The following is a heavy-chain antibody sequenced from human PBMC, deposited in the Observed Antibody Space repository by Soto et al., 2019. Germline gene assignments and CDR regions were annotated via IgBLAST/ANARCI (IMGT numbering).Heavy chain of an antibody. CDR2: IYYSGST. CDR3: ARARRDLQLCLLENRFDP. Sequence: SETLSLTCTVPGGSISSGGYYWSWIRQHPGKGLEWIGYIYYSGSTYYNPSLKSRVTISVDTSKNQFSLKLSSVTAADTAVYYCARARRDLQLCLLENRFDPWGQGTLVTVSS. CDR1: GGSISSGGYY. J-gene: IGHJ5*02. V-gene: IGHV4-31*03. D-gene: IGHD5-18*01.